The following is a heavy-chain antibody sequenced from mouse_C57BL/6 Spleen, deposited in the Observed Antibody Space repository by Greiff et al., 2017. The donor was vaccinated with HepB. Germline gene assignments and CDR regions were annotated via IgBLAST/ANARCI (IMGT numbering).Heavy chain of an antibody. D-gene: IGHD1-1*01. CDR1: GYTFTDYY. CDR3: AREGLYYGSSFDV. CDR2: IYPGSGNT. V-gene: IGHV1-76*01. J-gene: IGHJ1*03. Sequence: VQLQQSGAELVRPGASVKLSCKASGYTFTDYYINWVKQRPGQGLEWIARIYPGSGNTYYNEKFKGKATLTAEKSSSTAYMQLSSLTSEDSAVYFCAREGLYYGSSFDVWGTGTTVTVSS.